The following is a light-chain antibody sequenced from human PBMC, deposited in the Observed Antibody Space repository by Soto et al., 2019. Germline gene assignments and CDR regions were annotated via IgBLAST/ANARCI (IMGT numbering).Light chain of an antibody. CDR2: GAS. CDR3: QQFGSSPGFT. CDR1: QSINNRY. V-gene: IGKV3-20*01. J-gene: IGKJ3*01. Sequence: EIVLTQSPGTLSLSPGERATLSCRASQSINNRYLAWYQQKPGQAPRLLIYGASSRATGIPDRFIGSGSGTDFTLTISRLEPEDCAEYYCQQFGSSPGFTFGPGTKVDIK.